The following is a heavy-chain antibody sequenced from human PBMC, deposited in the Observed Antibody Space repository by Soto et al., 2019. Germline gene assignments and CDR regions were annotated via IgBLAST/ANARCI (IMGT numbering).Heavy chain of an antibody. CDR3: ARGRGGSGLYYFDF. CDR2: IWYDGSNK. Sequence: QVQLVESGGGVVQPGRSLRLSCAASGFTFSSYGMHWVRQAPGKGLEWVAGIWYDGSNKYYADSVKGRFTISRDNSKNTLYLQMNSLRAEDTAVYYCARGRGGSGLYYFDFWGQGTLVTVSS. V-gene: IGHV3-33*01. D-gene: IGHD6-19*01. J-gene: IGHJ4*02. CDR1: GFTFSSYG.